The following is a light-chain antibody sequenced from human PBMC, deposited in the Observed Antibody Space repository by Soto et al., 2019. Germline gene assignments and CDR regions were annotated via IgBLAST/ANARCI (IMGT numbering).Light chain of an antibody. Sequence: QSALTQPPSASGTPGQRVTISCSGSGSNIGTNTVNWYQQLPVTAPKLLIYRTDQRPAGIPDRFSGSKSGTSASLDISGLQSDDEADYYCTAWDGSLDGRVFGGGTKLTVL. CDR3: TAWDGSLDGRV. J-gene: IGLJ3*02. V-gene: IGLV1-44*01. CDR2: RTD. CDR1: GSNIGTNT.